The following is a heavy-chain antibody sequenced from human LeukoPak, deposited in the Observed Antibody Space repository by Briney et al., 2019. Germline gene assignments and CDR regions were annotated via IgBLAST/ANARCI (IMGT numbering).Heavy chain of an antibody. V-gene: IGHV4-4*02. Sequence: PSGTLSLTCAVSGDSMSSIDWWSWVRQPPGMGLEWIGEIHHTGSTNYNPSLKSRVTISVDKSKNQFSLNFNSMSAADSAVYYCAANGYYTIEYWGQGTLVTVSS. CDR1: GDSMSSIDW. CDR2: IHHTGST. D-gene: IGHD1-26*01. J-gene: IGHJ4*02. CDR3: AANGYYTIEY.